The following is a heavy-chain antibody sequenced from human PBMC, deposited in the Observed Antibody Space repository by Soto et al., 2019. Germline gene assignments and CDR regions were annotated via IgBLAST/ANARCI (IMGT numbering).Heavy chain of an antibody. D-gene: IGHD3-16*01. J-gene: IGHJ4*02. Sequence: EVQLVESGGGLIQPGGSLRLSCAVSGFTVSNNYMSWVRQAPGKGLEGVSVIYSGGYTAYGDSVKGRFTISRDNSKNKLYLQKKGRGAADTAVYYGGTDGGGGGYWGQGTLVTVSS. CDR2: IYSGGYT. CDR3: GTDGGGGGY. V-gene: IGHV3-53*01. CDR1: GFTVSNNY.